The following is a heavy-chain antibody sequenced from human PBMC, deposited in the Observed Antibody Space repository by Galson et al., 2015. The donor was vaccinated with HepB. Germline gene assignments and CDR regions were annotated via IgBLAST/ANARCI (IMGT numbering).Heavy chain of an antibody. Sequence: SVKVSCKASGYTFTSYAMHWVRQAPGQRLEWMGWINAGNGNTKYSQKFQGRVTITRDTSASTAYMELSSLRSEDTAVYYCASSPLRSEPPFDYWGQGTLVTVSP. CDR2: INAGNGNT. CDR1: GYTFTSYA. J-gene: IGHJ4*02. V-gene: IGHV1-3*01. CDR3: ASSPLRSEPPFDY.